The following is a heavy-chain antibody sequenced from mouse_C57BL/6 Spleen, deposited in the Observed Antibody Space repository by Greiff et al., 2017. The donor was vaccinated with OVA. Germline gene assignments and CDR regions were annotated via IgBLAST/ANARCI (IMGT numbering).Heavy chain of an antibody. Sequence: EVKLMESGGGLVKPGGSLKLSCAASGFTFSDYGMHWVRQAPEKGLEWVAYISSGSSTIYSADTVKGRFTISRDNAKNTLFLQMTSLRSEDTAMYYCARNGYDDAMDYWGQGTSVTVSS. CDR1: GFTFSDYG. V-gene: IGHV5-17*01. CDR2: ISSGSSTI. D-gene: IGHD2-2*01. J-gene: IGHJ4*01. CDR3: ARNGYDDAMDY.